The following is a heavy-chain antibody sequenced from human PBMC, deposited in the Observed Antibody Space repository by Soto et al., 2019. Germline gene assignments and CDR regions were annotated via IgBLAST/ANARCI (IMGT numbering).Heavy chain of an antibody. CDR3: ANGGVSSSWYGNY. CDR1: GFTFSSYS. Sequence: ESWGGLVKPGGSLRLSCAASGFTFSSYSMNWVRQAPGKGLEWVSSISSSSSYIYYADSVKGRFTISRDNAKNSLYLQMNSLRAEDTAVYYCANGGVSSSWYGNYWGQGTLVTVSS. D-gene: IGHD6-13*01. V-gene: IGHV3-21*01. CDR2: ISSSSSYI. J-gene: IGHJ4*02.